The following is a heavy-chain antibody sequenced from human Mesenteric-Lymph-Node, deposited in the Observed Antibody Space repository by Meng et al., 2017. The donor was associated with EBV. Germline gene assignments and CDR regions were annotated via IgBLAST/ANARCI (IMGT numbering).Heavy chain of an antibody. D-gene: IGHD3-10*01. CDR1: RFTLGTYA. Sequence: EVQLLESGGGLVQPGGSLRLSCAASRFTLGTYAMNWVRQAPGKGLEWVSGISGGDDTTYYADSVKGRFTISRDNSKNTVYLQMNSLRAEDTAVYYCAKGSFYDSWGFDYWGQGPLVTVAS. J-gene: IGHJ4*02. CDR3: AKGSFYDSWGFDY. V-gene: IGHV3-23*01. CDR2: ISGGDDTT.